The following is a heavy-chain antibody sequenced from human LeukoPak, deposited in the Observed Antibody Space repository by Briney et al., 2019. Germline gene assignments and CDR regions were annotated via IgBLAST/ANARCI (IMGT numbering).Heavy chain of an antibody. J-gene: IGHJ6*03. Sequence: SETLCLTCTVSGGSIGTYYWSWIRQSPGKGLEWISYIYVTGTRYNPYLQSRVTISVDRSRNQFFLKLSSVTAADAAVYYCARHIGGGIEDMDVWGKGTKVIVSS. CDR2: IYVTGT. CDR3: ARHIGGGIEDMDV. CDR1: GGSIGTYY. D-gene: IGHD3-16*02. V-gene: IGHV4-59*08.